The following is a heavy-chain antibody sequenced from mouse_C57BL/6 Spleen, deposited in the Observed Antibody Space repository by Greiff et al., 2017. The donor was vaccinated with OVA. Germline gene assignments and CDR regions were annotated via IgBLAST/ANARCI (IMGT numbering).Heavy chain of an antibody. J-gene: IGHJ3*01. D-gene: IGHD4-1*01. CDR3: ARERDWEKGFAY. Sequence: QVQLQQPGAELVKPGASVKMSCKASGYTFTSYWITWVKQRPGQGLEWIGDIYPGSGSTNYNEKFKSKATLTVDTSSSTAYMQLSSLTSEDSAVYYCARERDWEKGFAYWGQGTLVTVSA. V-gene: IGHV1-55*01. CDR2: IYPGSGST. CDR1: GYTFTSYW.